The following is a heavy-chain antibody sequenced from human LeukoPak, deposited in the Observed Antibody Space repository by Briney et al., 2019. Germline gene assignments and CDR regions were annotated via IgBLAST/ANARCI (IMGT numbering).Heavy chain of an antibody. D-gene: IGHD3-22*01. Sequence: GGSLRLSCAASGFTLSSHSMNWVRQAPGKGLEWVSLIYSGGNTYYADSVKGRFTISRDNSKNTLYLRMNNLTADDTAVYYCARGNFYDSSVGYWGQGTLVTVSS. J-gene: IGHJ4*02. CDR1: GFTLSSHS. V-gene: IGHV3-66*01. CDR3: ARGNFYDSSVGY. CDR2: IYSGGNT.